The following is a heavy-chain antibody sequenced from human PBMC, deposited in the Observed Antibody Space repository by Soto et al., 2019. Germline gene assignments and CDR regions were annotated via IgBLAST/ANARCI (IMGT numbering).Heavy chain of an antibody. CDR3: ARDRVGDGAYSLDF. D-gene: IGHD3-10*01. V-gene: IGHV3-53*01. CDR2: LLTTGVT. Sequence: DVHLVESGGGLIQPGGSLGVSCAASGLGGDKLGWVRQAPGKGLEWVALLLTTGVTQYADSVKGRFSGSSDSSTNTQYLQMSSLTVDDTAVYYGARDRVGDGAYSLDFWAQGVLVSVSS. CDR1: GLGGDK. J-gene: IGHJ4*02.